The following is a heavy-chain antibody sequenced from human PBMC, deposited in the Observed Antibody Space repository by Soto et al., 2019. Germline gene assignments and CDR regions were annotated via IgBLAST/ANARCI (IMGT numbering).Heavy chain of an antibody. CDR1: GGSFSGYY. V-gene: IGHV4-34*01. Sequence: QVQLQQWGAGPLRPLETLSLTCGVSGGSFSGYYWAWIRQSPGKGLEWIGEINDRGSINYNPSLKSTDSITDDASHNHYSPNLRSVTAADTAVYNCAIESHDIFTGPHWGWYFDLWGRGTLVTVSS. D-gene: IGHD3-9*01. CDR2: INDRGSI. CDR3: AIESHDIFTGPHWGWYFDL. J-gene: IGHJ2*01.